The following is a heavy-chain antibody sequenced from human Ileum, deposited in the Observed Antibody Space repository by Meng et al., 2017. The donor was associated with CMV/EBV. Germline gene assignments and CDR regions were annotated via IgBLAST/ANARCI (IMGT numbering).Heavy chain of an antibody. Sequence: QEHFLQSGPRLCKPSPTPPPTWAIAGDTVSFNSGACNCIRQSPSGGLEWPGTTYYRSRWYNYYTESVKSRITINPDTSTNQFSLDLSSVTPEDTAIYYCARGESISLDYWGQGTLVTVSS. CDR2: TYYRSRWYN. J-gene: IGHJ4*02. D-gene: IGHD2-21*01. CDR1: GDTVSFNSGA. V-gene: IGHV6-1*01. CDR3: ARGESISLDY.